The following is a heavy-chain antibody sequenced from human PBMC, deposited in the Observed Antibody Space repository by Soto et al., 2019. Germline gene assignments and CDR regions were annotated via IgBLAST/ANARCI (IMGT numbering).Heavy chain of an antibody. CDR3: ARAIAEYDYIWGHAFDI. J-gene: IGHJ3*02. CDR2: IYYSGST. Sequence: SETLSLTCTVSGGSISSYYWSWIRQPPGKGLEWIGYIYYSGSTNYNPSLKSRVTISVDTSKNQFSLKLSSVTAADTAVYYCARAIAEYDYIWGHAFDIWGQGTMVTVSS. CDR1: GGSISSYY. D-gene: IGHD3-16*01. V-gene: IGHV4-59*01.